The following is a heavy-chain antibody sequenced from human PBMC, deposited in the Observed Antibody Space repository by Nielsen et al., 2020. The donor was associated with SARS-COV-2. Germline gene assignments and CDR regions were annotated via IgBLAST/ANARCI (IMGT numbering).Heavy chain of an antibody. CDR1: GFTFSSYG. CDR3: AGSLWSTNYYGMDV. V-gene: IGHV3-30*03. CDR2: ISYDGSNK. J-gene: IGHJ6*02. D-gene: IGHD1-26*01. Sequence: GGSLRLSCAASGFTFSSYGMHWVRPAPGKGLEWVAVISYDGSNKYYADSVKGRFTISRDNSKNTLYLQMNSLRAGDTAVYYCAGSLWSTNYYGMDVWGQGTTVTVSS.